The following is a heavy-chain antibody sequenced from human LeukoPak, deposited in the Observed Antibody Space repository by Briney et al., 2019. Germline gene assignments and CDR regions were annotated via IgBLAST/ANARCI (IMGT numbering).Heavy chain of an antibody. CDR1: GGSISSSSYS. CDR2: IYYSGST. D-gene: IGHD5-18*01. J-gene: IGHJ4*02. V-gene: IGHV4-39*01. Sequence: SETLSLTCTVSGGSISSSSYSWGWIRQPPGKGLMWIGSIYYSGSTYYNPSLKSRVTISVDTSKNQFSLKLSSVTAADTAVYYCARRGPDTAMVYFDYWGQGTLVTVSS. CDR3: ARRGPDTAMVYFDY.